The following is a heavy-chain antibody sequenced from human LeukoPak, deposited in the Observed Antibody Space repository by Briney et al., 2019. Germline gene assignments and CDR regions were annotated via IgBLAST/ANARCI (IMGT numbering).Heavy chain of an antibody. CDR3: ARSIPYCSSTNCYGGFFDY. V-gene: IGHV1-18*01. Sequence: ASVKVSCKASGGTFSSYGISWVRQAPGQGLEWMGWISAYNGNTNYAQKLQGRVTMTTDTSTNTAYMELRSLRSDDTAVYYCARSIPYCSSTNCYGGFFDYWGQGTLVTVSS. CDR2: ISAYNGNT. D-gene: IGHD2-2*01. CDR1: GGTFSSYG. J-gene: IGHJ4*02.